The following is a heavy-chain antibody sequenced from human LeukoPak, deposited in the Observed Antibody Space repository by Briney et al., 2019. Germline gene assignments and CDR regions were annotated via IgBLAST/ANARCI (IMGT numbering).Heavy chain of an antibody. CDR3: AKDSHWILFDD. CDR1: GFTFSSHG. CDR2: IIPSGHTT. D-gene: IGHD2-2*03. V-gene: IGHV3-23*01. Sequence: GGSLRLSCVASGFTFSSHGMNWVRQAPGKGLEWVSGIIPSGHTTYYADSVKGRFTISRNNSKNTLYLQMNSLRDEDTAVYYCAKDSHWILFDDWGQGTLVTVSS. J-gene: IGHJ4*02.